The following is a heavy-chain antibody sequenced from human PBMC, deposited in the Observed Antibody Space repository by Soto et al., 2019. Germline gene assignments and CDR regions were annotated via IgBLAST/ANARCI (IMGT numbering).Heavy chain of an antibody. V-gene: IGHV4-39*01. CDR1: GGSISSRGYY. CDR3: ATSNWFDP. CDR2: IYYSGST. Sequence: QLQLQESGPGLVKPSETLSLTCTVSGGSISSRGYYWGWIRQPPGKGLEWIGTIYYSGSTYYNPSXQSRVPISVDTSKHQFSLKLSSVTAADTAVYYCATSNWFDPWGQGTLVTVSS. J-gene: IGHJ5*02.